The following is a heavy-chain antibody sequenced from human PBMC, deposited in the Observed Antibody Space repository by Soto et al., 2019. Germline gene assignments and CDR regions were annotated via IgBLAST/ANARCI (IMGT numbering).Heavy chain of an antibody. Sequence: GASVKISCKASGYTFTSHVLHWVRQAPGQGLEWMGWINTGNGDAKYSQKFQGRVTITSDTSASAAYLELSSLRSEDTAVYYCGRGGGVRFLEWLLKGYYGMDVWGQGTTVTVSS. J-gene: IGHJ6*02. CDR1: GYTFTSHV. CDR3: GRGGGVRFLEWLLKGYYGMDV. D-gene: IGHD3-3*01. V-gene: IGHV1-3*04. CDR2: INTGNGDA.